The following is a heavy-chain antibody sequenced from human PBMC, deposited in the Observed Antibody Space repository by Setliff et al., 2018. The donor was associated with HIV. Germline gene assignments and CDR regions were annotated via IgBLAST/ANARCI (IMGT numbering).Heavy chain of an antibody. CDR2: VIPVFGEP. Sequence: SVKVSCKASGDIPRHYGFNWVRQAPGQGLEWVGSVIPVFGEPHYAQRFQGRVTITADRSSNTAYMEIMSLRSDDTATFYCGRGTLYGVSDYWGPGTLVTVSS. CDR3: GRGTLYGVSDY. CDR1: GDIPRHYG. J-gene: IGHJ4*02. D-gene: IGHD3-3*01. V-gene: IGHV1-69*13.